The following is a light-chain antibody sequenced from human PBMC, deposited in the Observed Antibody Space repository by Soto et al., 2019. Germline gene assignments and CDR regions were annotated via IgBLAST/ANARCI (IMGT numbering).Light chain of an antibody. J-gene: IGLJ3*02. CDR2: GNN. CDR3: QSHDNSLSGWV. Sequence: QSVLTQPPSVSGAPGQRVTISCTGSSSNIGAGFDVHWYQQLPGTAPKLLIYGNNNRPSGVPDRFSGSKSGTSASLAITGLQAEDEADYYCQSHDNSLSGWVFGGGTKVTVL. CDR1: SSNIGAGFD. V-gene: IGLV1-40*01.